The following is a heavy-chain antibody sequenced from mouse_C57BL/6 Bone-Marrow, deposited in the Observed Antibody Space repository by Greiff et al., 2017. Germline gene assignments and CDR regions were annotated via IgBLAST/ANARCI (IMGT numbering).Heavy chain of an antibody. Sequence: QVQLQQSGPELVKPGASVKISCKASGYAFSSSWMNWVKQRPGKGLEWIVRIYPGDGDTYYNGKFKGQGTLSADKSSRSAYLQLSSLTSEDSAVHFCARWATVVVRDYWGQGTSVTVSS. D-gene: IGHD1-1*01. J-gene: IGHJ4*01. V-gene: IGHV1-82*01. CDR3: ARWATVVVRDY. CDR1: GYAFSSSW. CDR2: IYPGDGDT.